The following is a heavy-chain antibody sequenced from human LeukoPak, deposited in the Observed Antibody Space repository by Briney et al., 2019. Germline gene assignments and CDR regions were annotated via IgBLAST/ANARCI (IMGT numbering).Heavy chain of an antibody. CDR1: GLTFSSYW. CDR3: ARGAGACGSTSCFDY. D-gene: IGHD2-2*01. J-gene: IGHJ4*02. CDR2: INSDGSST. Sequence: PGGSLRLSCAAPGLTFSSYWMHWVRPAPGKGLVWVSRINSDGSSTSYADSVKGRVTISRDYAKNTLYLQRNSLRAEDTAVYYCARGAGACGSTSCFDYWGQGTLVTVSS. V-gene: IGHV3-74*01.